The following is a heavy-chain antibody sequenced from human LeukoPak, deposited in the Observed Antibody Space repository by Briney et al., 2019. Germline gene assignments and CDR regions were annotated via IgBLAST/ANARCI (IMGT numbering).Heavy chain of an antibody. V-gene: IGHV5-51*01. Sequence: GESLKISCKGSGYSFTSYWIGWVRQMPGKGLEWMGIIYPGDSDTRYSPSFQGRVTISADKSISTAYLQWSSLKASDTAMYYCARSGYYDSSGYEGYFDYWGQGTLVTVSS. CDR3: ARSGYYDSSGYEGYFDY. CDR2: IYPGDSDT. J-gene: IGHJ4*02. D-gene: IGHD3-22*01. CDR1: GYSFTSYW.